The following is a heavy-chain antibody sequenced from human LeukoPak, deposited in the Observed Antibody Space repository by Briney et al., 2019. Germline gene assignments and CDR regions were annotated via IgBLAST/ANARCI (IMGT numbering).Heavy chain of an antibody. D-gene: IGHD6-19*01. J-gene: IGHJ4*02. CDR1: GFTFTSYA. V-gene: IGHV3-23*01. CDR2: ISASGSGT. Sequence: GGSLRLSCEASGFTFTSYAMHWVRQAPGKGLEWVSSISASGSGTFYTDSMNGRFTISRDNAKKTSFLQMKNLRLGDTALYYCAKGRDTSGRQNFDFWGQGTLVTVSS. CDR3: AKGRDTSGRQNFDF.